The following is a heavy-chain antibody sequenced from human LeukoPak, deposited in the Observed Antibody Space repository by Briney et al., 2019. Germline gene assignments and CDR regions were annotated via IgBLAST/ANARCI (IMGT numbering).Heavy chain of an antibody. CDR1: RFTFSRYG. CDR3: AKGGAYGSGSYFDY. Sequence: PGGSLKLSCTASRFTFSRYGMSWVRQATGKGLEWVASINGGGSTTYNTDAVKGRFTISRDYSKSTVSLQMSSLRGEDTAVYYCAKGGAYGSGSYFDYWGQGTLVTVSS. D-gene: IGHD3-10*01. CDR2: INGGGSTT. V-gene: IGHV3-23*01. J-gene: IGHJ4*02.